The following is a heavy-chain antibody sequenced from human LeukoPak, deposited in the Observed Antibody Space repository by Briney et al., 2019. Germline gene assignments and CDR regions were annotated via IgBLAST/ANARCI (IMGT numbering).Heavy chain of an antibody. V-gene: IGHV4-39*07. J-gene: IGHJ6*02. D-gene: IGHD6-13*01. CDR2: IYYSGST. Sequence: PSETLSLTCTVSGGSISSSSYYWGWIRQPPGKGLEWIGSIYYSGSTYYNPSLKSRVTISVDTSKNHFSLKLSSVTAADTAVYYCAREDSSNTYYYYGMDVWGQGTTVTVSS. CDR3: AREDSSNTYYYYGMDV. CDR1: GGSISSSSYY.